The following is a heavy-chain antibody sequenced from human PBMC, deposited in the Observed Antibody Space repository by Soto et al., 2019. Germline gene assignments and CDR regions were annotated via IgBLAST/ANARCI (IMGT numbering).Heavy chain of an antibody. CDR2: ISGSSSYI. V-gene: IGHV3-21*01. J-gene: IGHJ6*02. CDR1: GFTFSTYS. Sequence: PGGSLRLSCAASGFTFSTYSMNWVRQAPGKGLEWVSSISGSSSYIYYADSVKGRFTISRDNAKNSLYLQMNSLRAEDTAVYYCARYDSSGYYWPYYYYGMDVWGQGTTVTVSS. D-gene: IGHD3-22*01. CDR3: ARYDSSGYYWPYYYYGMDV.